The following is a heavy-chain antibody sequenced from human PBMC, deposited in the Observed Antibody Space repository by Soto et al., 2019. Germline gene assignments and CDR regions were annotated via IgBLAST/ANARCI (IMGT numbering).Heavy chain of an antibody. V-gene: IGHV3-23*01. D-gene: IGHD6-19*01. CDR2: ISGSGGST. CDR1: GFTFSSYA. CDR3: AKGGDPHSIAVAVDY. Sequence: EVQLLESGGGLVQPGGSLRLSCAASGFTFSSYAMSWVRQAPGKGLEWVSAISGSGGSTYYADSVKGRFTISRDNSKNTLNLQMNSLRAEDTAVYYGAKGGDPHSIAVAVDYWGQGTLVTVSS. J-gene: IGHJ4*02.